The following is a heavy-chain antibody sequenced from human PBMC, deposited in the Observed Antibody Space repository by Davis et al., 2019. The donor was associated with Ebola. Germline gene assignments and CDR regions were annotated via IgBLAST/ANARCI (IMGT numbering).Heavy chain of an antibody. D-gene: IGHD5-12*01. J-gene: IGHJ6*02. V-gene: IGHV3-21*01. CDR1: GFTFSSYS. Sequence: GESLKISCAASGFTFSSYSMNWVRQAPGKGLEWVSSISSSSSYIYYADSVKGRFTISRDNAKNSLYLQMNSLRAEDTAVYYCARDRSGYDPWGYYYYGMDVWGQGTTVTVSS. CDR2: ISSSSSYI. CDR3: ARDRSGYDPWGYYYYGMDV.